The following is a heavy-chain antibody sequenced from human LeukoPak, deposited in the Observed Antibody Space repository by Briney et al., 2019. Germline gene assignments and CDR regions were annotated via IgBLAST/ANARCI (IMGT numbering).Heavy chain of an antibody. Sequence: RLXXXXSGFTFSSXGMHWVRQAPGKGLEWVAVISYDGSNKYYADSVKGRFTISRDNSKNTLYLQMNSLRAEDTAVYYCAKGTAMAPALFDYWGQGTLVTVSS. J-gene: IGHJ4*02. CDR1: GFTFSSXG. CDR3: AKGTAMAPALFDY. CDR2: ISYDGSNK. V-gene: IGHV3-30*18. D-gene: IGHD5-18*01.